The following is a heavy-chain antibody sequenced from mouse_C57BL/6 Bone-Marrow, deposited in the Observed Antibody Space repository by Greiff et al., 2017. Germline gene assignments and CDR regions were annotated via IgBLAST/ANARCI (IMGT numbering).Heavy chain of an antibody. CDR1: GYTFTSYW. D-gene: IGHD4-1*01. Sequence: QVQLQQPGAELVRPGTSVKLSCKASGYTFTSYWLHWVKPRPGQGLEWIGVIDPSDSYTNYKQKFKGKATLTVDTSSSTAYMQLSSLTSEDSAVYYCARETWDEYFDYWGQGTTLTVSS. J-gene: IGHJ2*01. CDR2: IDPSDSYT. CDR3: ARETWDEYFDY. V-gene: IGHV1-59*01.